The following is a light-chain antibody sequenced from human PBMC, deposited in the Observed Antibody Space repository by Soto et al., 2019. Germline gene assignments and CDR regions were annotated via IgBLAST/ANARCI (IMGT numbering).Light chain of an antibody. Sequence: QSALTQPASVSGSPGQSITISCTGTSSDVGSYYYVSWYQQHPGTAPKLMISEVNKRPSGVSDRFSGSKSGNTASLTISGLQDEDEADYYCSSYTSSSTLVCGTGTKLTVL. CDR2: EVN. CDR1: SSDVGSYYY. J-gene: IGLJ1*01. CDR3: SSYTSSSTLV. V-gene: IGLV2-14*01.